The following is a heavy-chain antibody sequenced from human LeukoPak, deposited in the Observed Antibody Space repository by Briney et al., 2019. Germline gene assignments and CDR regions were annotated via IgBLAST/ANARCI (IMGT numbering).Heavy chain of an antibody. D-gene: IGHD5-12*01. CDR2: IGTAGDT. CDR1: GFTFSSYD. Sequence: GGSLRLSCAASGFTFSSYDMHWVRQATGKGLEWVSAIGTAGDTYYPGSVKSRFTISRENAKNSLYLQMNSLRAGDTAVYYCARVPREGLRSAYGMDVWGQGTTVTVSS. V-gene: IGHV3-13*01. J-gene: IGHJ6*02. CDR3: ARVPREGLRSAYGMDV.